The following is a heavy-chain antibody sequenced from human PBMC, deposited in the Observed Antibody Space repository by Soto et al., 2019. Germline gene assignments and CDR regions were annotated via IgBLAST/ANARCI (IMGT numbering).Heavy chain of an antibody. CDR3: AVERAHYGMDV. CDR1: GYTFTSYD. D-gene: IGHD6-25*01. V-gene: IGHV1-8*01. CDR2: MNPNSGNT. Sequence: QVQLVQSGAEGKKPGASVKVSCKASGYTFTSYDISWVRQATGQGLEWMGWMNPNSGNTGFAQKFQGRVTMTRNTTISTTYTERSSLRSEATAVYYCAVERAHYGMDVWGQGTKVTVS. J-gene: IGHJ6*02.